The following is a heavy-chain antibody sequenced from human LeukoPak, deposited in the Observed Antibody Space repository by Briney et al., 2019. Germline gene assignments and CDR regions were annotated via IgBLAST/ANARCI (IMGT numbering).Heavy chain of an antibody. Sequence: PGGYLRLSCAASGFTFSNYWMHWVRQAPGKGLVWVSRINSDGRSTSHADSVKGRFTISRDNAKNTLYLQMNSLRAEDTAVYYCAKDLHGVADTSYYFDYWGQGTLVSVSS. CDR2: INSDGRST. CDR1: GFTFSNYW. V-gene: IGHV3-74*01. D-gene: IGHD6-19*01. J-gene: IGHJ4*02. CDR3: AKDLHGVADTSYYFDY.